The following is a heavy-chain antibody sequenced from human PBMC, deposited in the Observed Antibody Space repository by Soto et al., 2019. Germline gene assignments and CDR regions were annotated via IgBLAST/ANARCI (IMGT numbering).Heavy chain of an antibody. J-gene: IGHJ3*02. D-gene: IGHD1-26*01. CDR2: ISYDGSNK. CDR1: GFTFSSYA. Sequence: QVQLVESGGGVVQPGRSLRLSCAASGFTFSSYAMHWVRQAPGKGLEWVAVISYDGSNKYYADSVKGRFTISRDNSKNTLYLQMNSLRAEDTAVYYCARGRGSYGDDAFDIWGQGTMVTVSS. V-gene: IGHV3-30-3*01. CDR3: ARGRGSYGDDAFDI.